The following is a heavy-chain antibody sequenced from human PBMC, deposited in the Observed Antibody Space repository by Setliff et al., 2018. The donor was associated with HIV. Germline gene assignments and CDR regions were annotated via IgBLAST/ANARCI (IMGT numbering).Heavy chain of an antibody. Sequence: LRETLSLTCSVSGDSISSINWWSWVRQPPGKGLEWIGEIYQSGTTNYNPSLKSRVTMSVDTSNNQFSLELSSVTAADTAVYYCARKSTLRYYYGSGSLDAFDIWGQGTKVTVSS. CDR3: ARKSTLRYYYGSGSLDAFDI. CDR1: GDSISSINW. V-gene: IGHV4-4*03. CDR2: IYQSGTT. D-gene: IGHD3-10*01. J-gene: IGHJ3*02.